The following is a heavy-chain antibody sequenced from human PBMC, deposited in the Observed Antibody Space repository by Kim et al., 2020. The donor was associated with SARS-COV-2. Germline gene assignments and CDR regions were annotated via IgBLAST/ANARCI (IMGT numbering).Heavy chain of an antibody. V-gene: IGHV4-34*01. Sequence: GSTNYNPSLKSRVTISVDTSKNQFSLKLSSVTAADTAVYYCARGGLQFDYWGQGTLVTVSS. CDR3: ARGGLQFDY. J-gene: IGHJ4*02. CDR2: GST. D-gene: IGHD3-3*01.